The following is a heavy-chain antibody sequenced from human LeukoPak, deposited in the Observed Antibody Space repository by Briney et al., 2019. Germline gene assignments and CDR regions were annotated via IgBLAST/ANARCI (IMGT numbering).Heavy chain of an antibody. Sequence: GGSLRLSCAASGFTFTSYAMKWVRQAPGKGLEWVSSISGSGGTTYNADSVKGRFTISRDNPKNTLYLQMNNLRAEDTAVYYCAKGDLGFGRFYFDYWGHGNLVTVSP. CDR3: AKGDLGFGRFYFDY. CDR2: ISGSGGTT. CDR1: GFTFTSYA. D-gene: IGHD3-16*01. J-gene: IGHJ4*01. V-gene: IGHV3-23*01.